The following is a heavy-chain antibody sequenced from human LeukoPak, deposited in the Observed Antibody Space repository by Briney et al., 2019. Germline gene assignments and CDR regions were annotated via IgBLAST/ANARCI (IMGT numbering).Heavy chain of an antibody. J-gene: IGHJ4*02. V-gene: IGHV4-39*01. Sequence: SETLSLTCTVSGGSISSSSYYWGWIRQPPGKGLEWIGGIYSSGSTYYNPSLKSRVTISVDTSKNQFSLKLSSVTAADTAMYYCAKSNGYGLIDYWGQGTLVTVS. CDR3: AKSNGYGLIDY. CDR1: GGSISSSSYY. D-gene: IGHD5-12*01. CDR2: IYSSGST.